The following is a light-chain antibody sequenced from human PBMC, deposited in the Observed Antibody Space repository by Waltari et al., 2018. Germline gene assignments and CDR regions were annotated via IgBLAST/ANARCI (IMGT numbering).Light chain of an antibody. CDR1: QSLLHSNGYNY. J-gene: IGKJ3*01. Sequence: DIVMTQSPLPLPVTPGEPASISCRSSQSLLHSNGYNYLDWYLQKPGQSPQLLIYLGSNRASGVPDRFSGSGSGTDFTLKISRVEAEDVGVYYCMQALQTPRFGPGTKVDIK. V-gene: IGKV2-28*01. CDR3: MQALQTPR. CDR2: LGS.